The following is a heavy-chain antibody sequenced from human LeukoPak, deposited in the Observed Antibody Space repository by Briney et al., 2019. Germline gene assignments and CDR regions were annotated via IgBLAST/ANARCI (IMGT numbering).Heavy chain of an antibody. Sequence: GESLKISCKGSGYSFTSYWIGWVRQMPGKGLKWMGIIYPGDSDARYSPSFQGQVTISADKSISTAYLQWSSLKASDTAMYYCARRRDLYSGSYYPFDYWGQGTLVTVSS. CDR3: ARRRDLYSGSYYPFDY. CDR1: GYSFTSYW. V-gene: IGHV5-51*01. J-gene: IGHJ4*02. D-gene: IGHD1-26*01. CDR2: IYPGDSDA.